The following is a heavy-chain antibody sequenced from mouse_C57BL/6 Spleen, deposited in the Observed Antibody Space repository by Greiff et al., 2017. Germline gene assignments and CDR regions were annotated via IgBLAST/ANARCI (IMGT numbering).Heavy chain of an antibody. V-gene: IGHV1-52*01. J-gene: IGHJ2*01. D-gene: IGHD6-2*01. CDR1: GYTFTSYW. Sequence: QVQLQQPGAELVRPGSSVKLSCKASGYTFTSYWMHWVKQRPIQGLEWIGNIDPSDSETHYNQKFKDKATLTVDKSSSTAYMQLSSLTSEDSAVYYCARGAGYTSSLCYFAYWGQGTTLTVSS. CDR3: ARGAGYTSSLCYFAY. CDR2: IDPSDSET.